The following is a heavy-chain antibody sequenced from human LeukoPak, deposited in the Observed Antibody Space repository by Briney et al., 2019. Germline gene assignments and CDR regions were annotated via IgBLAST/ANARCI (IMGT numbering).Heavy chain of an antibody. CDR1: GFTFSSYG. V-gene: IGHV3-NL1*01. Sequence: GGSLRLSCAASGFTFSSYGMHWVRQAPGKGLEWVSVIYSGGSTYYADSVKGRFTISRDNSKNTLYLQMNSLRAEDTAVYYCARVDSGSYYFDYWGQGTLVTVSS. D-gene: IGHD1-26*01. CDR3: ARVDSGSYYFDY. CDR2: IYSGGST. J-gene: IGHJ4*02.